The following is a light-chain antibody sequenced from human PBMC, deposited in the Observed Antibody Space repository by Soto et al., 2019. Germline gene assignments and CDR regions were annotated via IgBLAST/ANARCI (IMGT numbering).Light chain of an antibody. CDR3: AAWDDSLSGWI. CDR2: KNN. CDR1: SSNIGYNY. V-gene: IGLV1-47*01. J-gene: IGLJ2*01. Sequence: QSVLTQPPSASGTPGQRVTISCSGSSSNIGYNYVYWYQQLPGTAPKLLIYKNNQRPSGVPDRFSGSKSGTSASLAISGLRSEDEADYYCAAWDDSLSGWIFGGGTQLNV.